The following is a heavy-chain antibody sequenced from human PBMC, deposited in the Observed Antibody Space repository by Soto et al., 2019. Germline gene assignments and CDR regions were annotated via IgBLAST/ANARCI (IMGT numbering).Heavy chain of an antibody. Sequence: PSETLSLTCTVSGGSISSYYWSWIRQPPGKGLEWIGYIYYSGSTNYNPSLKSRVTISVDTSKNQFSLKLSSVTAADTAVYYCERSVGLNYYYYYMDVWGKGTTVTVSS. D-gene: IGHD1-26*01. J-gene: IGHJ6*03. V-gene: IGHV4-59*01. CDR1: GGSISSYY. CDR3: ERSVGLNYYYYYMDV. CDR2: IYYSGST.